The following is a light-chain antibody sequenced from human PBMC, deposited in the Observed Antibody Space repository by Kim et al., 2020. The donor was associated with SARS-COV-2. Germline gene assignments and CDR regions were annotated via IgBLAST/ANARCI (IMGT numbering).Light chain of an antibody. J-gene: IGKJ1*01. CDR1: QDISSW. CDR2: AAS. CDR3: IQGLHWPWT. V-gene: IGKV1-12*01. Sequence: ESVGDRITITCRSSQDISSWLAWYQQKPGKAPKLLISAASSLQSGVPSRFSGSGSGTDFTLKISRVEAEDVGVYYCIQGLHWPWTLGQGTKVDIK.